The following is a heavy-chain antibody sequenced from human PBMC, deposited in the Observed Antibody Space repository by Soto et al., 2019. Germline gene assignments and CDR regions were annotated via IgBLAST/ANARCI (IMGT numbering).Heavy chain of an antibody. D-gene: IGHD3-10*01. Sequence: PSETLSLTCAVSGGSISSGGYSWSWIRQPPGKGLEWIGYIYHSGSAYYNPSLKSRVTISVDRSKNQFSLKLSSVTAADTAVYYCARALYYGSGSTAHFDYWGQGTVAPVST. CDR2: IYHSGSA. CDR1: GGSISSGGYS. J-gene: IGHJ4*02. V-gene: IGHV4-30-2*01. CDR3: ARALYYGSGSTAHFDY.